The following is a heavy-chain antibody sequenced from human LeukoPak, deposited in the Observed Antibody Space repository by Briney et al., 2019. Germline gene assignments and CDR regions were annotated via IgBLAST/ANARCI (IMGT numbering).Heavy chain of an antibody. D-gene: IGHD3-10*01. Sequence: ASVKVSCKASGYTFTSYGISWVRQAPGQGLEWMGWVSAYNGNTNYAQKLQGRVTMTTDTSTSTAYMELRSLRSDDTAVYYCARAGGYYYGSALYNWFDPWGQGTLVTVSS. CDR1: GYTFTSYG. CDR2: VSAYNGNT. CDR3: ARAGGYYYGSALYNWFDP. V-gene: IGHV1-18*01. J-gene: IGHJ5*02.